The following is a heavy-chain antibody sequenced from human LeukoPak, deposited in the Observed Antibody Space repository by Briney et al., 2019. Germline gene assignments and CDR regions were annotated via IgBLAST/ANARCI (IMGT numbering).Heavy chain of an antibody. CDR2: IYYSGST. V-gene: IGHV4-59*12. J-gene: IGHJ4*02. CDR1: GGSISSYY. CDR3: ARDIGYCSGGSCYRTGIFDY. D-gene: IGHD2-15*01. Sequence: SETLSLTCTVSGGSISSYYWSWIRQPPGKGLEWIGHIYYSGSTNYNPSLKSRVTISVDTSKNQFSLKLSSVTAADTAVYYCARDIGYCSGGSCYRTGIFDYWGQGTLVTVSS.